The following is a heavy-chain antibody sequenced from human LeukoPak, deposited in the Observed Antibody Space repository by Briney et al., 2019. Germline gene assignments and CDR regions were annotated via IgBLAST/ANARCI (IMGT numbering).Heavy chain of an antibody. CDR2: ISWNSGSI. CDR1: GFTFDDYA. J-gene: IGHJ4*02. CDR3: AKAAVGYDILTGYSD. D-gene: IGHD3-9*01. Sequence: PGRSLRLSCAASGFTFDDYAMHWVRQAPGKGLEWVSGISWNSGSIGYADSVKGRFTISRDNAKNSLYLQMNSLRAEDTALYYCAKAAVGYDILTGYSDWGQGTLVTVSS. V-gene: IGHV3-9*01.